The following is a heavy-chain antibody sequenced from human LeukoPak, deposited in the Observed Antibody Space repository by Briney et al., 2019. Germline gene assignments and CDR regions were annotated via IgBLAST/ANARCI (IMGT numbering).Heavy chain of an antibody. CDR3: ARDQWDYYDSSGYYYFDY. CDR1: GGSISSYY. D-gene: IGHD3-22*01. CDR2: IYTSGST. J-gene: IGHJ4*02. Sequence: PSETLSLTCTVSGGSISSYYWSWIRQPAGKGLEWIGRIYTSGSTNYNPSLKSRVTMSVDTSKNQFSLKLSSVTAADTAVYYCARDQWDYYDSSGYYYFDYWGQGTLVTVSS. V-gene: IGHV4-4*07.